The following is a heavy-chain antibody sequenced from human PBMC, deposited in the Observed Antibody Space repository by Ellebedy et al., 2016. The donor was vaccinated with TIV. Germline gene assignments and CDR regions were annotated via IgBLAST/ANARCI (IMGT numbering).Heavy chain of an antibody. CDR1: GFSLSTSGMC. V-gene: IGHV2-70*01. CDR2: IDWDDDK. J-gene: IGHJ6*02. CDR3: ARIRKGSGYDYYYYGKDV. D-gene: IGHD5-12*01. Sequence: SGPTLVKPTQTLTLTCTFSGFSLSTSGMCVSWIRQPPGTALEWLALIDWDDDKYYSTSLKTRLTISKDTSKNQVVLTMTNMDPVDTATYYCARIRKGSGYDYYYYGKDVWGQGTTVTVSS.